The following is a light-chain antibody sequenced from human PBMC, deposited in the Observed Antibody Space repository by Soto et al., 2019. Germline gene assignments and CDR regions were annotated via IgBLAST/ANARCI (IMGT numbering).Light chain of an antibody. CDR1: QSISSY. CDR3: QQSYSTPWT. V-gene: IGKV1-39*01. J-gene: IGKJ1*01. CDR2: AAS. Sequence: DIQMTQSPSSLSASVGDRVTITCRASQSISSYLSWYQQKPGKAPKLLIYAASSLQSGVPSRFSGSGSATDFTLTISSLQPEDFATYDCQQSYSTPWTFGQGTKVEIK.